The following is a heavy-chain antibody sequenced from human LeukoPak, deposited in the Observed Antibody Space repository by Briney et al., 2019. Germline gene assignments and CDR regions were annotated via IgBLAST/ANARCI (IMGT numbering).Heavy chain of an antibody. V-gene: IGHV2-5*01. Sequence: VSGPTLVHPTPTLTLTCTFSGFSLSTTGGGVGWIRQPPGKALEWLTITFWNDDKSYNPSLKSRLTISKDTSKNQVVLTMTNMDPVDTATYYCAHLIAAADAEYFQHWGQGTLVTVSP. D-gene: IGHD6-13*01. CDR2: TFWNDDK. CDR3: AHLIAAADAEYFQH. CDR1: GFSLSTTGGG. J-gene: IGHJ1*01.